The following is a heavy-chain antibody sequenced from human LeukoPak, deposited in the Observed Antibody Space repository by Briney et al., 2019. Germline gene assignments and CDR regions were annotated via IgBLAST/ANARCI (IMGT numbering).Heavy chain of an antibody. CDR2: MNPNSGNT. D-gene: IGHD5-18*01. J-gene: IGHJ6*03. CDR1: GYTFTSYD. CDR3: ASRGYSYGHLYYYMDV. Sequence: ASVKVSCKASGYTFTSYDINWVRQATGQGLEWMGWMNPNSGNTGYAQKFQGRVTMTRNTSISTAYMELSSLRSEDTAVYYCASRGYSYGHLYYYMDVWGKGTTVTVSS. V-gene: IGHV1-8*01.